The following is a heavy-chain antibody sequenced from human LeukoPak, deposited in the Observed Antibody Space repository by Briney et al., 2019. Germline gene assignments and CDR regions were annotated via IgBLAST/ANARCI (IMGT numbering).Heavy chain of an antibody. D-gene: IGHD4/OR15-4a*01. CDR2: MSHSGST. V-gene: IGHV4-59*11. Sequence: SETLSLTCTVSGGYISSHYWSWIRQPPGTGLERIGYMSHSGSTNYSPSLKSRVTISLDTSKDQFSLKLPSVTAADTAVYYCARGRTSFDYWGQGTLVTVSS. CDR3: ARGRTSFDY. CDR1: GGYISSHY. J-gene: IGHJ4*02.